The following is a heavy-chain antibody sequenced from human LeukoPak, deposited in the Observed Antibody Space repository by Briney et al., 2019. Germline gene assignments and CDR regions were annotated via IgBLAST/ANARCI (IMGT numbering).Heavy chain of an antibody. D-gene: IGHD6-19*01. V-gene: IGHV1-18*01. CDR2: ISAYNGNT. CDR1: YYTFTNYG. CDR3: ARAPQWPKPRALGY. Sequence: ASVKVSCKASYYTFTNYGITWVRQAPGQGLEWMGWISAYNGNTFYAQNLQGRVTMTTDTSTSTAYMELRSLRSDDTAVYYCARAPQWPKPRALGYWGQGTLVTVSS. J-gene: IGHJ4*02.